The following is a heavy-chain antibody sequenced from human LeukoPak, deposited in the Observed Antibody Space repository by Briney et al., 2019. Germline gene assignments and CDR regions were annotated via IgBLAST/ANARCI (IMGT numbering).Heavy chain of an antibody. D-gene: IGHD4-23*01. J-gene: IGHJ4*02. V-gene: IGHV3-48*01. CDR1: GFTFSSYS. Sequence: GGSLRLSCAASGFTFSSYSMNWVRQAPGKGLEWVSYISSSSSTIYYADSVKGRFTISRDSAKNSLYLQMNSLRAEDTAIYYCARDPRSTAVTPSAYFDYWGQGTLVTVSS. CDR3: ARDPRSTAVTPSAYFDY. CDR2: ISSSSSTI.